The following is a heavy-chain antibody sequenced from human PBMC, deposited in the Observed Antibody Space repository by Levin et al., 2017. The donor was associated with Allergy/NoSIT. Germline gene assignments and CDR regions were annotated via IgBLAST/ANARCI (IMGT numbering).Heavy chain of an antibody. CDR1: GFTFSSYW. Sequence: GESLKISCAASGFTFSSYWMSWVRQAPGKGLEWVANIKQDGSEKYYVDSVKGRFTISRDNAKNSLYLQMNSLRAEDTAVYYCARAAAGTWPYYFDYWGQGTLVTVSS. CDR2: IKQDGSEK. V-gene: IGHV3-7*01. CDR3: ARAAAGTWPYYFDY. J-gene: IGHJ4*02. D-gene: IGHD6-13*01.